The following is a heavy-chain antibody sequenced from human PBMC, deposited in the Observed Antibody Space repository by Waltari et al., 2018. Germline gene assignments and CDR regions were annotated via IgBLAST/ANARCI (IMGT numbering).Heavy chain of an antibody. CDR1: GGSISSYY. J-gene: IGHJ4*02. CDR3: AGWNMVRAAGGMDY. V-gene: IGHV4-4*09. CDR2: IYTSGST. D-gene: IGHD3-10*01. Sequence: QVQLQESGPGLVKPSETLSLTCTVSGGSISSYYWSWIRQPPGKGLEWIGYIYTSGSTNYNPSLKSRVTISVDTSKNQFSLKLSSVTAADTAVYYCAGWNMVRAAGGMDYWGQGTLVTVSS.